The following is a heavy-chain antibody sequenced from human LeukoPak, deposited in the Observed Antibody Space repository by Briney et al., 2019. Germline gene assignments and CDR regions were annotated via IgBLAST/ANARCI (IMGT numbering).Heavy chain of an antibody. CDR1: GFTVSSNY. D-gene: IGHD6-13*01. CDR3: ARGYSSSWYYFDY. V-gene: IGHV3-53*01. CDR2: IYSGGST. J-gene: IGHJ4*02. Sequence: PGGSLRLSCAASGFTVSSNYMSWVRQAPGKGLEWVSVIYSGGSTYYADSVKGRVTISRDNSKNTLYPQMNSLRAEDTAVYYCARGYSSSWYYFDYWGQGTLVTVSS.